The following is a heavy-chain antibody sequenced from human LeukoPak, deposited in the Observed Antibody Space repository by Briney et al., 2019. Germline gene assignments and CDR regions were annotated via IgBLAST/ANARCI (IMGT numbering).Heavy chain of an antibody. CDR2: ISGRGGST. D-gene: IGHD5-18*01. CDR1: GFIFSSYA. Sequence: GGSLRLSCAASGFIFSSYAMSWVRQAPGKGLEWVSTISGRGGSTYYADSVKGRFTISRDNSKNTLYLQMNSLRAEDTAVYYCAKGDSYGDYWGQGTLVTVSS. J-gene: IGHJ4*02. CDR3: AKGDSYGDY. V-gene: IGHV3-23*01.